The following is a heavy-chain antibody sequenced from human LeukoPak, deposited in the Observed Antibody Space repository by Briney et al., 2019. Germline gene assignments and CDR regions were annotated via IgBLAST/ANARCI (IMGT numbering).Heavy chain of an antibody. J-gene: IGHJ4*02. Sequence: ASVKVSCKASGYTFTGYYMHWVRQAPGQGLEWMGWINPNSGGTNYAQKFQGRVTMTRDTSISTAYMELSRLRSDDTAVYCCARARYSSGWTAFDYWGQGTLVTVSS. V-gene: IGHV1-2*02. CDR2: INPNSGGT. CDR1: GYTFTGYY. D-gene: IGHD6-19*01. CDR3: ARARYSSGWTAFDY.